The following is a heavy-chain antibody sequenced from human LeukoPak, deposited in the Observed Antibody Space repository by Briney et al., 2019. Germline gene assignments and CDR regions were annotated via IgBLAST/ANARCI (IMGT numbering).Heavy chain of an antibody. Sequence: ASVKVSCKASGYTFTSYYMHWVRQAPGQGLEWMGIINPSGGSTSYAQKFQGRVTMTRDTSTSTVYMELSSLRSEGTAVYYCARAYQPHSSGYPGVDYWGQGTLVTVSS. D-gene: IGHD3-22*01. CDR3: ARAYQPHSSGYPGVDY. J-gene: IGHJ4*02. CDR1: GYTFTSYY. V-gene: IGHV1-46*01. CDR2: INPSGGST.